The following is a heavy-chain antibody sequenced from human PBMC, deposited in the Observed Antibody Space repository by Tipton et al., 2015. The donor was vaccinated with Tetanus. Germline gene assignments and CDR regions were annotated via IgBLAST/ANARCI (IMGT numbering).Heavy chain of an antibody. Sequence: QLVQSGAEVKKPGESLKISCKGSGYSFTSYSIGWVRQMPGKGLEWMGVIYPADSDTRYSPSSQGQVTISADKSISTAYLQWSSLKASDTAMYYCARHMGFGDLLSLFDYWGQGTLVTVSS. D-gene: IGHD3-10*01. CDR2: IYPADSDT. CDR3: ARHMGFGDLLSLFDY. V-gene: IGHV5-51*01. J-gene: IGHJ4*02. CDR1: GYSFTSYS.